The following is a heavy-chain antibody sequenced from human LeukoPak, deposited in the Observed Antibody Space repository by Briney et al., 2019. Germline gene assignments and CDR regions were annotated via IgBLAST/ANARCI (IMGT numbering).Heavy chain of an antibody. J-gene: IGHJ6*03. CDR2: IYYSGST. V-gene: IGHV4-59*01. CDR1: GGSLSSYY. D-gene: IGHD6-19*01. Sequence: PSETLSLTCTVSGGSLSSYYWSWIRQPPGEGLEWIGYIYYSGSTNYNPSLKSRVTISVDTSKNQFSLKLSSVTAADTAVYYCARDLASSGWTPKQESGYYYYMDVWGKGTTVTVSS. CDR3: ARDLASSGWTPKQESGYYYYMDV.